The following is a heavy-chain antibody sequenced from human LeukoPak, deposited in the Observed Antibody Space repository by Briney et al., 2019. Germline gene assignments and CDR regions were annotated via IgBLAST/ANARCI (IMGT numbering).Heavy chain of an antibody. CDR3: ARALVRGGDY. V-gene: IGHV1-2*02. CDR1: GYTFTYYY. D-gene: IGHD2-8*02. Sequence: GASVKVSCKASGYTFTYYYMHWVRQAPGQGHEWMGWIKPNRGGTNYAQSFQGRVTMARDTSISTAYMGLSSLRSDDTAVYYCARALVRGGDYWGQGTLVTVSS. CDR2: IKPNRGGT. J-gene: IGHJ4*02.